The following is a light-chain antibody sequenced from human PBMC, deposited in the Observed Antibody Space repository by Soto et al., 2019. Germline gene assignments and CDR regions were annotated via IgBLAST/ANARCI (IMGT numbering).Light chain of an antibody. Sequence: DIQMTQSPPSLSASVGDRVTITCRASQGIGNSLAGYQQKPGTVHKLLIYSASTLQSGVPSRFSCSGSGTDFTLTISSLQPEDVAAYYCQKYNTVPATFGQGTRLEIK. V-gene: IGKV1-27*01. CDR3: QKYNTVPAT. J-gene: IGKJ5*01. CDR1: QGIGNS. CDR2: SAS.